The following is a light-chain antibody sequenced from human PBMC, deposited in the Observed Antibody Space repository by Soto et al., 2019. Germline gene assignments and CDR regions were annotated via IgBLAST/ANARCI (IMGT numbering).Light chain of an antibody. CDR3: QQYNNWPWT. V-gene: IGKV3-15*01. Sequence: EIVLTHPPATLAVSPGEGATLSSRASQSVSSNLAWYQQKPGQAPRLLIYGASTRATGIPARFSGSGSGTEFTLTISSLQSEDFAVYYCQQYNNWPWTFGQGTKVDI. CDR2: GAS. CDR1: QSVSSN. J-gene: IGKJ1*01.